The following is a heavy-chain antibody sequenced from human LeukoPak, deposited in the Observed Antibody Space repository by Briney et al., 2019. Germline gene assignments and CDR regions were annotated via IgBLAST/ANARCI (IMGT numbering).Heavy chain of an antibody. CDR1: GGSISSSSYY. J-gene: IGHJ5*02. Sequence: PSETLSLTCTVSGGSISSSSYYWGWIRQPPGKGLEWIGSIYYSGSTYYNPSLKSRVTISVDTSKNQFSLKLSSVTAADTAVYYCARHDYYGSGSYRFDPWGQGTLVTVSS. CDR2: IYYSGST. V-gene: IGHV4-39*01. D-gene: IGHD3-10*01. CDR3: ARHDYYGSGSYRFDP.